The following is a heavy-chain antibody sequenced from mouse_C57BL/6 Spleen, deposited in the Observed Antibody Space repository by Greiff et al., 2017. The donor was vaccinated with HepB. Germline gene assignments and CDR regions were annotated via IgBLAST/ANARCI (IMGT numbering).Heavy chain of an antibody. V-gene: IGHV1-69*01. CDR1: GYTFTSYW. CDR3: ARSYGSSYDWYFDV. J-gene: IGHJ1*03. D-gene: IGHD1-1*01. CDR2: IDPSDSYT. Sequence: QVQLKQPGAELVMPGASVKLSCKASGYTFTSYWMHWVKQRPGQGLEWIGEIDPSDSYTNYNQKFKGKSTLTVDKSSSTAYMQLSSLTSEDSAVYYCARSYGSSYDWYFDVWGTGTTVTVSS.